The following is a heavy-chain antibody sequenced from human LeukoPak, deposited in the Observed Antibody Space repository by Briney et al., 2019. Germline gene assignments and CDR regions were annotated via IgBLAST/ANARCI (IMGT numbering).Heavy chain of an antibody. CDR2: IKSRVGGGTT. Sequence: PGGSLRLSCAASGFPFTNAWRSRVRRAPGKGREGVGRIKSRVGGGTTDYAAPVNGRFTISRDDSKNPLHLQMDSLRTEDTAVYYCTSDLPGGYSNYFDDWGQGTLVTVSS. CDR1: GFPFTNAW. D-gene: IGHD4-23*01. CDR3: TSDLPGGYSNYFDD. V-gene: IGHV3-15*01. J-gene: IGHJ4*02.